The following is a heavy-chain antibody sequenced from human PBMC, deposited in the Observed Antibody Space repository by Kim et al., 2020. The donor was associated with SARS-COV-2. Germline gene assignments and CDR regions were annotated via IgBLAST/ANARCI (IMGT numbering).Heavy chain of an antibody. Sequence: QKLQGRVTMTTDTPTSTAYMELRSLRSDDTAVYYCARVVRGGQGENWFDPWGQGTLVTVSS. D-gene: IGHD3-10*01. CDR3: ARVVRGGQGENWFDP. V-gene: IGHV1-18*01. J-gene: IGHJ5*02.